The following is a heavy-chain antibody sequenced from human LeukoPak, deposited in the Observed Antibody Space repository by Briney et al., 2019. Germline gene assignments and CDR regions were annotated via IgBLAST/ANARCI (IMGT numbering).Heavy chain of an antibody. CDR2: IYYSGST. V-gene: IGHV4-39*07. J-gene: IGHJ4*02. CDR1: GGSISSSSYY. Sequence: SETLSLTCTVSGGSISSSSYYWGWIRQPPGKGLEWIGSIYYSGSTYYNPSLKSRVTISVDTSKNQFSLKLSSVTAADTAVYYCASLVGATIRAPRNLIDYWGQGTLVTVSS. D-gene: IGHD1-26*01. CDR3: ASLVGATIRAPRNLIDY.